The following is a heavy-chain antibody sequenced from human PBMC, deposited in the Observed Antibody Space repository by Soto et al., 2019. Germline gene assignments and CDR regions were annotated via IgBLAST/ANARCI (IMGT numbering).Heavy chain of an antibody. D-gene: IGHD4-17*01. J-gene: IGHJ2*01. Sequence: EVQLVESGGALVKPGGSLRVSCAASGFTFSNAWMNWVRQGPGKGLEWVGRIKSKGDGGTTEYAAPVKGRSTISRDVSGDTLYLQMCTLKTEETLVYYCTTDRSVTTTLGWYLDIWGRVTLVSASS. CDR2: IKSKGDGGTT. CDR1: GFTFSNAW. V-gene: IGHV3-15*07. CDR3: TTDRSVTTTLGWYLDI.